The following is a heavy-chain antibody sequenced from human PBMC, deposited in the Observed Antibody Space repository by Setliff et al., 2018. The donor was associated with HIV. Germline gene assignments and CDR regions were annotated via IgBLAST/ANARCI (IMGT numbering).Heavy chain of an antibody. J-gene: IGHJ6*03. CDR2: LYVSGDT. D-gene: IGHD2-15*01. V-gene: IGHV4-4*07. CDR3: ALTGHRLLRGYVDV. Sequence: PSETLSLTCYVTDDPISSYYWSWVRQPAGKGLEWIGRLYVSGDTNYNPSLKSRVTMSLDTSKKHFSLNLKSVTAADTAVYYCALTGHRLLRGYVDVWGKGTTVTVSS. CDR1: DDPISSYY.